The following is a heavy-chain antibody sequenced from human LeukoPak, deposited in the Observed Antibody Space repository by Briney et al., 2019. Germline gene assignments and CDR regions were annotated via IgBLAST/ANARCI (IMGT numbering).Heavy chain of an antibody. CDR3: AILQYGDFDAFDI. CDR1: GYTFTSYG. J-gene: IGHJ3*02. D-gene: IGHD4-17*01. Sequence: ASVKVSCKASGYTFTSYGISWVRQAPGRGLEWMGWISAYNGNTNYAQKLQGRVTMTTDTSTSTAYMELRSLRSGDTAVYYCAILQYGDFDAFDIWGQGTMVTVSS. V-gene: IGHV1-18*01. CDR2: ISAYNGNT.